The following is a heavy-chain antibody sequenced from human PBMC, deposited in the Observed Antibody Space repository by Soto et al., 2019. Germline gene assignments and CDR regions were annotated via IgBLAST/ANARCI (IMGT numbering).Heavy chain of an antibody. CDR1: GYTFSDHW. Sequence: LTISGKVSGYTFSDHWIAWVRHMPGKSMEWMGIISPDDSYTRYRPSVQGQVTISVDKSVSTAYLQWTSLHPSDTAIYYCVRQAWIQRTRPMSYCDYWCRGNKVNVSA. CDR2: ISPDDSYT. D-gene: IGHD5-18*01. CDR3: VRQAWIQRTRPMSYCDY. V-gene: IGHV5-51*01. J-gene: IGHJ4*01.